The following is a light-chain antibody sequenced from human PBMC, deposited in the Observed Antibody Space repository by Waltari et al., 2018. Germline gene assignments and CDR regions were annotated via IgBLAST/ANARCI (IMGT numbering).Light chain of an antibody. CDR3: SSYISSDTLEL. CDR2: DVS. CDR1: SSDVGGYNY. V-gene: IGLV2-14*03. Sequence: QSALTQPASVSGSPGQSITISCTGTSSDVGGYNYVSWYQQHPGKAPKHIIFDVSNLPSGVFGRFCGSKAGDTASPTISGLQAQDEADYYCSSYISSDTLELFGGGTSLTIL. J-gene: IGLJ2*01.